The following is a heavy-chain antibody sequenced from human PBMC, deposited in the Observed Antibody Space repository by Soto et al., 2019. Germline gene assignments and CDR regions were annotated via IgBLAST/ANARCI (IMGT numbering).Heavy chain of an antibody. CDR1: GGSISSSSYY. V-gene: IGHV4-39*01. D-gene: IGHD6-19*01. Sequence: QLQLQESGPGLVKPSETLSLTCTVSGGSISSSSYYWGWIRQPPGKGLEWIGSIYYSGSTYYNPSLKSRVTISVDTSKNQFSLKLSSVTAADTAVYYCARSGRDTGYSSGWYLFTDAFDIWGQGTMVTVSS. CDR3: ARSGRDTGYSSGWYLFTDAFDI. CDR2: IYYSGST. J-gene: IGHJ3*02.